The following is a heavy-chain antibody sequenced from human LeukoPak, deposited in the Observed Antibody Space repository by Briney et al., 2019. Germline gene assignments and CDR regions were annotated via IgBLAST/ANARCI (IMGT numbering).Heavy chain of an antibody. CDR3: ATVFFMDY. J-gene: IGHJ4*02. V-gene: IGHV3-23*01. D-gene: IGHD2-8*01. Sequence: GGSLRLSCAASGFTFSSYGMSCVRQAPGKGLEWVSAISTSGGSTNYADSVKGRFTISRDNSKNTLYLQMNSLRAEDTAVYYCATVFFMDYWGPGTLVTVSS. CDR2: ISTSGGST. CDR1: GFTFSSYG.